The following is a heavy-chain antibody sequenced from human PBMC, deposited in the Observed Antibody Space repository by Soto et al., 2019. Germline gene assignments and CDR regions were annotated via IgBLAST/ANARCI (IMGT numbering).Heavy chain of an antibody. Sequence: ESGGGVVQPGRSLRLSCAASGFTFSSYGMHWVRQAPGKGLEWVAVIWYDGSNKYYADSVKGRFTISRDNSKNTLYLQMNSLRAEDTAVYYCARSPLDFIVVVPAAIDYWGQGTLVTVSS. J-gene: IGHJ4*02. CDR2: IWYDGSNK. CDR1: GFTFSSYG. CDR3: ARSPLDFIVVVPAAIDY. D-gene: IGHD2-2*01. V-gene: IGHV3-33*01.